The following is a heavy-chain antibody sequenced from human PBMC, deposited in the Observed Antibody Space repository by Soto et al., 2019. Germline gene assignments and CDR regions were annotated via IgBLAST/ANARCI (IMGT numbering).Heavy chain of an antibody. J-gene: IGHJ5*02. CDR3: ARETIVVVPAAMSFDP. CDR1: GGSISSGGYY. V-gene: IGHV4-31*03. D-gene: IGHD2-2*01. Sequence: QVQLQESGPGLVKPSQTLSLTCTVSGGSISSGGYYWSWIRQHPGKGLEWIGYIYYSGSTYYNPSLTSRVTLSVDTSKNQFSLNLSSVTAADTAVYYCARETIVVVPAAMSFDPWGQGTLVTVSS. CDR2: IYYSGST.